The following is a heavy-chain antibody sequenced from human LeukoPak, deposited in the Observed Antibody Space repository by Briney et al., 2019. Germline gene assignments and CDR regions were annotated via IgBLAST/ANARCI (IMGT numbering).Heavy chain of an antibody. CDR3: CLWKLLGD. CDR1: GSTFTSSY. D-gene: IGHD1-26*01. Sequence: ASVTLCCKASGSTFTSSYIHWLRHAPGQGIEWMGWINPNSGGTNYAQKFHGRVTMTMDTSISTTYMELCSLRSEGAAASYYCLWKLLGDWGQGTLVTVSS. J-gene: IGHJ4*02. CDR2: INPNSGGT. V-gene: IGHV1-2*02.